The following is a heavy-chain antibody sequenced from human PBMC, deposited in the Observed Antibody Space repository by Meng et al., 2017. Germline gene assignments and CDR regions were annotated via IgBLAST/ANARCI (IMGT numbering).Heavy chain of an antibody. Sequence: SVKVSCKASGGTFSSYAISWVRQAPGQGLEWMGGIILIFGTANYAQKFQGRVTITADESTSTAYMELGSLRSEDTAVYYCATTQYSYGYRFYYYYGMDVWGQGTTVTVSS. CDR1: GGTFSSYA. D-gene: IGHD5-18*01. J-gene: IGHJ6*02. V-gene: IGHV1-69*13. CDR2: IILIFGTA. CDR3: ATTQYSYGYRFYYYYGMDV.